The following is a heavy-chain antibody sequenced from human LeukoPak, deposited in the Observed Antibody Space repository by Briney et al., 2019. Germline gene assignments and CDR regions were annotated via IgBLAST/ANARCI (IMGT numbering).Heavy chain of an antibody. CDR1: GFTVSFNY. Sequence: GGSLRLSCAASGFTVSFNYMSWVRQAPGKGLEWISVIYSGGSTYYADSVKGRFTISRDDSKNTLYLQMNSLRAEDTPIYYCARAQWRTYSYYYMDVWGKGTTVTVSS. D-gene: IGHD6-19*01. V-gene: IGHV3-53*01. CDR2: IYSGGST. J-gene: IGHJ6*03. CDR3: ARAQWRTYSYYYMDV.